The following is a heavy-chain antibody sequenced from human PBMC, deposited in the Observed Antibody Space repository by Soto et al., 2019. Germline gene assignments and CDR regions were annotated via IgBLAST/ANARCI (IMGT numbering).Heavy chain of an antibody. CDR2: IYYSGST. D-gene: IGHD3-10*01. CDR3: ARRYGSAFDI. CDR1: STSIYIYF. Sequence: TMSLTCAINSTSIYIYFWIWIRQPPGKGLEWIGYIYYSGSTNYNPSLKSRVTISVDTSKNQFSLKLSSVTAADTAVYYCARRYGSAFDIWGQGTMVT. V-gene: IGHV4-59*01. J-gene: IGHJ3*02.